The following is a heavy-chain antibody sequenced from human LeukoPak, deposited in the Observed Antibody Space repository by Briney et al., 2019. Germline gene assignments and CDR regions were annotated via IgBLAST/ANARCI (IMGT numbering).Heavy chain of an antibody. CDR1: GFTFSSYA. V-gene: IGHV3-23*01. Sequence: GGSLRLSCAASGFTFSSYAMSWVRQAPGKGLEWVSAISGSGGSTYYADSVKGRFTISRDNSKNTLYLQMNSLRAEDTAVYYCAKDFGGIAAAGTIHDYWGQGTLVTLSS. CDR2: ISGSGGST. CDR3: AKDFGGIAAAGTIHDY. D-gene: IGHD6-13*01. J-gene: IGHJ4*02.